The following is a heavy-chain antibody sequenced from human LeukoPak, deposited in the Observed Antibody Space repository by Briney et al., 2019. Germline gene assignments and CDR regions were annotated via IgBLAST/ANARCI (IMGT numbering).Heavy chain of an antibody. CDR3: ARVNYGDYSSSPFDY. D-gene: IGHD4-17*01. V-gene: IGHV1-2*02. Sequence: ASVKVSCKASGYTFTGYYMHWVRQAPGQGLEWMGWINPNSGGTNYAQKFQGRVTMTRDTSISTAYMELSRLRSDDTAVYYCARVNYGDYSSSPFDYWGQGTLVTVSS. J-gene: IGHJ4*02. CDR2: INPNSGGT. CDR1: GYTFTGYY.